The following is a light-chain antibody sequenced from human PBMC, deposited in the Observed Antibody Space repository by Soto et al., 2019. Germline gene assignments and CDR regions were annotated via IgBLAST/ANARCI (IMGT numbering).Light chain of an antibody. J-gene: IGLJ1*01. CDR2: EGS. V-gene: IGLV2-23*01. Sequence: QSALTQPASVSGSPGQSITISCTGTSCDVGTYNLVSWYQQHPGKAPKVMIYEGSKRPSGVSNRFSGSKSGNTASLTNSGLQAEDEADYYCCSYAGSSSYVFGTGTKLTVL. CDR1: SCDVGTYNL. CDR3: CSYAGSSSYV.